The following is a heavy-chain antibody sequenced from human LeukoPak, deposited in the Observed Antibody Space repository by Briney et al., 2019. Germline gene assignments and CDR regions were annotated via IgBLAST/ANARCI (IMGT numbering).Heavy chain of an antibody. CDR1: GFTFSSYW. CDR2: ISSDGSST. CDR3: ARDLNGWNDY. D-gene: IGHD6-19*01. V-gene: IGHV3-74*01. Sequence: GGSLRLSCAASGFTFSSYWMHWVRQVPGKGLVWVSRISSDGSSTSYADSVKGRFTISRDNAKNTLYLQMNGLRAEDTAVYYCARDLNGWNDYWGQGTQVTVSS. J-gene: IGHJ4*02.